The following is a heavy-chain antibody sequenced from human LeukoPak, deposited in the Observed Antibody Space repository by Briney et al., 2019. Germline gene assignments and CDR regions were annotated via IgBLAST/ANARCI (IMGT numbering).Heavy chain of an antibody. J-gene: IGHJ2*01. V-gene: IGHV1-46*02. D-gene: IGHD4-17*01. CDR1: GYTFNVYY. CDR3: ARTTTTGYFDL. CDR2: VNPSGGTT. Sequence: ASVKDSCKASGYTFNVYYMHWVRQATGQGLEWMGIVNPSGGTTTYAQRFQGRVTMTRDASTSTVYMELSSLRFEDSAVYYCARTTTTGYFDLWGRGNMVTVSS.